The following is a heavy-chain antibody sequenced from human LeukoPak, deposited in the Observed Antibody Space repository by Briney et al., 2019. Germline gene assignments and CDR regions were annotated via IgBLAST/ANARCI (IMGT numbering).Heavy chain of an antibody. J-gene: IGHJ4*02. CDR2: IYSGGFT. V-gene: IGHV3-66*01. Sequence: PGGSLRLSCAASAFSLNAYNMNWVRQSPGKGLEWVAIIYSGGFTYYRDSVKGRFTIYRDNSKNTVYLQMNSLRVEDTAVYYCAREGMGYFDSWGQGTLVTVSS. D-gene: IGHD5-24*01. CDR1: AFSLNAYN. CDR3: AREGMGYFDS.